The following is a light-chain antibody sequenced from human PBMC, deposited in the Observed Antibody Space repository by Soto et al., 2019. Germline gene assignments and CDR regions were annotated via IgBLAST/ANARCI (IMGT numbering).Light chain of an antibody. Sequence: QSALTKPRSVSGSPEQSVTISCTGTSSDVGGYNYVSWYQQHPGKAPKLMIYDVSKRPSGVPDRFSGSKSGNTASLTISGLQAEDEADYYCCSYAGSYTWVFGTGTKLTVL. V-gene: IGLV2-11*01. CDR1: SSDVGGYNY. CDR3: CSYAGSYTWV. J-gene: IGLJ1*01. CDR2: DVS.